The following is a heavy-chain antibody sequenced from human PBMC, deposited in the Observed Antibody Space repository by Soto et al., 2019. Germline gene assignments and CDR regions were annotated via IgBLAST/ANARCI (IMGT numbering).Heavy chain of an antibody. CDR2: ISIYNGNT. Sequence: GASVKVSCKASGDTFTSNGISWVRQAPGQGLEWLAWISIYNGNTQYAQKVQGRVTMTTDTSTNTAYMELRSLRSDDTAVYYCARAPGSSSRPLVFDYWGQGTRVTVSS. J-gene: IGHJ4*02. V-gene: IGHV1-18*04. CDR3: ARAPGSSSRPLVFDY. CDR1: GDTFTSNG. D-gene: IGHD6-6*01.